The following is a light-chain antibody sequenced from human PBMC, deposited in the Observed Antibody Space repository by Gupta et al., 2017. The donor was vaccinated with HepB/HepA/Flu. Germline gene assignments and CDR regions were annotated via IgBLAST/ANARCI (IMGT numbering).Light chain of an antibody. V-gene: IGLV2-14*01. CDR1: SSDIGSDNY. J-gene: IGLJ3*02. Sequence: SALTPPASVSESPGQSITISCTGTSSDIGSDNYVSWYQQHPGKAPKLIIFDVSNRPSGLSRRFSGSKSGNAASVTISGRQDEEEADYYCSSVTTSSTWVFGGGTKLTVL. CDR3: SSVTTSSTWV. CDR2: DVS.